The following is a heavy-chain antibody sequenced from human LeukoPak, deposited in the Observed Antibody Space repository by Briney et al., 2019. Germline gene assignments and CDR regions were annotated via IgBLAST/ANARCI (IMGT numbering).Heavy chain of an antibody. V-gene: IGHV3-23*01. D-gene: IGHD6-13*01. CDR3: AKGGVAAARDY. J-gene: IGHJ4*02. CDR2: ISGSGGST. Sequence: GGSLRLSCTDSGFTFRSNAMSWVRQAPGKGLEWFSAISGSGGSTHYADSVKGRFTISRDNSKNTLYMQMNSLRTEDTAVYYCAKGGVAAARDYWGQGTLVTVSS. CDR1: GFTFRSNA.